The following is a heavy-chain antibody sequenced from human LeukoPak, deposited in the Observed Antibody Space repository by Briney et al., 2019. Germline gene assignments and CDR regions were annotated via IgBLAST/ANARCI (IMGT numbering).Heavy chain of an antibody. V-gene: IGHV3-21*04. Sequence: PGGSLRLSCAASGLTFSSYSMNWVRQAPGKGLEWVSSISTSSSYIYYADSVKGRFTISRDNAKNSLYLQMNSLRAEDTAVYYCVRDKLTGASRLDYWGQGTLLTVSS. J-gene: IGHJ4*02. CDR2: ISTSSSYI. CDR3: VRDKLTGASRLDY. D-gene: IGHD7-27*01. CDR1: GLTFSSYS.